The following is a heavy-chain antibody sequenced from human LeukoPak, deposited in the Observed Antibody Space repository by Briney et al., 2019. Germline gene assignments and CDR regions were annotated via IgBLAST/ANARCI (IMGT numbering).Heavy chain of an antibody. V-gene: IGHV4-34*01. CDR3: ARGRGLLWFGVRYGMDV. Sequence: SETLSLTCAVYGGSFSGYYWSWIRQPPGKGLEWIGEINHSGSTNYNPSLKSRVTISVDTSKNQFSLKLSSVTAADTAVYYCARGRGLLWFGVRYGMDVWGQGTTVTVSS. CDR1: GGSFSGYY. D-gene: IGHD3-10*01. CDR2: INHSGST. J-gene: IGHJ6*02.